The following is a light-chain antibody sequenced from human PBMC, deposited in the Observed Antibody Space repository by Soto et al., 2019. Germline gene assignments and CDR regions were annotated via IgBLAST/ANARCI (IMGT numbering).Light chain of an antibody. CDR2: EVS. Sequence: QSALTQPASVSGSPGQSITISCTGTSSDVGGYNYVSWYQQHPGKAPKLMIYEVSNRPSGVSNRFSGSKSGNTASLTISGIQAEDEADYYCSSYTSSSTRVFGTVTKLTV. V-gene: IGLV2-14*01. CDR3: SSYTSSSTRV. CDR1: SSDVGGYNY. J-gene: IGLJ1*01.